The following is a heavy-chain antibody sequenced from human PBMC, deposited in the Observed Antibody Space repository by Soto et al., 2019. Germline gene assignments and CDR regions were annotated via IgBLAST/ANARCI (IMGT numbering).Heavy chain of an antibody. CDR2: FDPEDGET. CDR3: ATSEVTKYYGMDV. V-gene: IGHV1-24*01. D-gene: IGHD2-8*01. CDR1: GYTLTELS. J-gene: IGHJ6*02. Sequence: ASVKVSCKVSGYTLTELSMHWVRQAPGKGLEWMGGFDPEDGETIYAQKLQGRVTMTEETSTDTAYMELSSLRSEDTAVYYCATSEVTKYYGMDVSGQRTTLAVSS.